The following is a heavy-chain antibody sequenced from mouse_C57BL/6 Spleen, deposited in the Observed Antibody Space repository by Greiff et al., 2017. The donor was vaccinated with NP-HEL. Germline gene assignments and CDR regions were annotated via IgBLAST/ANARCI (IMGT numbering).Heavy chain of an antibody. CDR1: GFTFSDYY. CDR2: ISNGGGST. V-gene: IGHV5-12*01. Sequence: EVKLMESGGGLVQPGGSLKLSCAASGFTFSDYYMYWVRQTPEKRLEWVAYISNGGGSTYYPDTVKGRFTISRDNAKNTLYLQMSRLKSEDTAMYYCARQGDYYGSSYEAWFAYWGQGTLVTVSA. CDR3: ARQGDYYGSSYEAWFAY. J-gene: IGHJ3*01. D-gene: IGHD1-1*01.